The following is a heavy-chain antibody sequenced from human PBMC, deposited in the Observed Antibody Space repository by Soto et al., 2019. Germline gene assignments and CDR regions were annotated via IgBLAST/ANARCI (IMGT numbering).Heavy chain of an antibody. CDR2: IIPIFGTA. Sequence: SVKVSCKASGGTFSSYAISWVRQAPGQGLEWMGGIIPIFGTANYAQKFQGRVTITADESTSTAYMELSSLRSEDTAVYYCARDPGWFGEFKNWFDRWCQGTLVTVSS. V-gene: IGHV1-69*13. D-gene: IGHD3-10*01. CDR3: ARDPGWFGEFKNWFDR. CDR1: GGTFSSYA. J-gene: IGHJ5*02.